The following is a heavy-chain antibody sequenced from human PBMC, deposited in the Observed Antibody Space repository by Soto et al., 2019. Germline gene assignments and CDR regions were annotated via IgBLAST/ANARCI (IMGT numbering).Heavy chain of an antibody. D-gene: IGHD3-16*01. CDR2: IIPFFKAT. Sequence: ASVKVSCKAPGGTFSSHAISWVRQAPGQGLEWMGGIIPFFKATNYAQKFQGRVTITADDSTSTAYMDLYSLRSEGTAVYYCARDVPLNYYDGTFSYYAMDVWGQGTTVTVS. CDR3: ARDVPLNYYDGTFSYYAMDV. CDR1: GGTFSSHA. J-gene: IGHJ6*02. V-gene: IGHV1-69*13.